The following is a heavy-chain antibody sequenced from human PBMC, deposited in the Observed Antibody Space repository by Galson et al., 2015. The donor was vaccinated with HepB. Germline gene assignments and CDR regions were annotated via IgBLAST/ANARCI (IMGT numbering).Heavy chain of an antibody. V-gene: IGHV3-30*02. CDR3: ATVAWKINPGFDI. J-gene: IGHJ3*02. CDR2: ISHDENTK. D-gene: IGHD1-1*01. Sequence: SLRLSCAASGFAFRDYAMHWVRQAPGKGLERVAYISHDENTKRFADSVQGRFTVSRDNPKDTLYLHLNSLETEDTAVYYCATVAWKINPGFDIWGRGSMVTVSP. CDR1: GFAFRDYA.